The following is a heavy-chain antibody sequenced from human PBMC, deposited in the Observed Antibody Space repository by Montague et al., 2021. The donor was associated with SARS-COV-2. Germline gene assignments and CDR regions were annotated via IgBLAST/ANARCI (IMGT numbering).Heavy chain of an antibody. CDR3: ARGWAFDP. Sequence: SETLSLTCTVSGGSITSHYWNWIRQPPGKGPEWIGYVYYTGSTNYNPSLQRRITISIYTSENPFSLWLNSVTAADPAVYFCARGWAFDPWGQGTLVTVSS. CDR2: VYYTGST. V-gene: IGHV4-59*08. CDR1: GGSITSHY. D-gene: IGHD6-19*01. J-gene: IGHJ3*01.